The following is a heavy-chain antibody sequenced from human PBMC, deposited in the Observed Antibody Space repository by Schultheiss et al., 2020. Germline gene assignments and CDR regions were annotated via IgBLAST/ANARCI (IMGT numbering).Heavy chain of an antibody. D-gene: IGHD1-26*01. Sequence: GGSLRLSCAASGFTFSGSAMHWVRQAPGKGLEWVSGISWNSGSIGYADSVKGRFTISRDNAKNSLYLQMNSLRAEDTALYYCAKDFMSGSYPYYYYGMDVWGQGTTVTVSS. CDR1: GFTFSGSA. CDR2: ISWNSGSI. CDR3: AKDFMSGSYPYYYYGMDV. V-gene: IGHV3-9*01. J-gene: IGHJ6*02.